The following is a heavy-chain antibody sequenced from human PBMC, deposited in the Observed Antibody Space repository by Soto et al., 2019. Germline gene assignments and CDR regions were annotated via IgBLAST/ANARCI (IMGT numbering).Heavy chain of an antibody. J-gene: IGHJ6*01. V-gene: IGHV3-30*18. D-gene: IGHD3-10*01. CDR1: GFTFSNYG. Sequence: QVQLVESGGGVVQPGRSLRLSCAASGFTFSNYGVHWVRQAPGKGLEWVALISYDGSNKYYADSVKGRFTISRDKSKNPLYLQMISLSAEDTAVYYCAKDRRVRDGLDVW. CDR3: AKDRRVRDGLDV. CDR2: ISYDGSNK.